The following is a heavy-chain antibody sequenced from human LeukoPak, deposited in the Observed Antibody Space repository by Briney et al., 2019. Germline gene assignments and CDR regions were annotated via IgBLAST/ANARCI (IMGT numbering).Heavy chain of an antibody. J-gene: IGHJ4*02. D-gene: IGHD1-20*01. CDR3: ARGLGLTGTTRGYLDY. CDR2: INPNSGAT. V-gene: IGHV1-2*02. Sequence: GASVKVSCKASGYTFTAHYMHWVRQAPGQGLEWMGWINPNSGATEYTQKFQGRVTMTRDPSSRTPYMELSRLTSDDTAVYYCARGLGLTGTTRGYLDYWGQGPLVTVSS. CDR1: GYTFTAHY.